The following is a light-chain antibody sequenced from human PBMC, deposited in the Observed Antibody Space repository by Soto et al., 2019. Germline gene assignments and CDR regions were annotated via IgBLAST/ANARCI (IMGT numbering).Light chain of an antibody. J-gene: IGKJ1*01. Sequence: DIQMTQSPSSLSASVGDRVTITCRASQSISSYLNWYQQKPGKAPNLLIYAASNLQSGVPSRFSGSESGADFTLTISSLQPEDFATYYCQQSYSTPATFGQGTKVEFK. CDR2: AAS. V-gene: IGKV1-39*01. CDR1: QSISSY. CDR3: QQSYSTPAT.